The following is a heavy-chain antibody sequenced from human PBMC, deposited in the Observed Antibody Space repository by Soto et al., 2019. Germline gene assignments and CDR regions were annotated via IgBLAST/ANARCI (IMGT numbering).Heavy chain of an antibody. V-gene: IGHV4-31*03. CDR2: IYYSGST. CDR3: ARGRRYFDWFFN. J-gene: IGHJ4*02. D-gene: IGHD3-9*01. CDR1: GGSISSGGYY. Sequence: SETLSLTCTVSGGSISSGGYYWSWIRQHPGKGLEWIGYIYYSGSTYYNPSLKSRVTISVDTSKNQFSLKLSSVTAADTAVYYCARGRRYFDWFFNWGQGTLVTVSS.